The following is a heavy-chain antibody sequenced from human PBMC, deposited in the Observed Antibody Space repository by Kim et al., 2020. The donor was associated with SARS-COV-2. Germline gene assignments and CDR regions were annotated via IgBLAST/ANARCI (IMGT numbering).Heavy chain of an antibody. D-gene: IGHD2-8*02. Sequence: GGSLRLSCVASGFAFSNFGMSWVRQVPGKGLQWVSDINWDGGTTYYADSVKGRFTISRDNAKNTLFLQMNSLRAEDTAVYYCAKRPHFSGARRYWCYY. CDR2: INWDGGTT. CDR3: AKRPHFSGARRYWCYY. J-gene: IGHJ6*01. CDR1: GFAFSNFG. V-gene: IGHV3-20*04.